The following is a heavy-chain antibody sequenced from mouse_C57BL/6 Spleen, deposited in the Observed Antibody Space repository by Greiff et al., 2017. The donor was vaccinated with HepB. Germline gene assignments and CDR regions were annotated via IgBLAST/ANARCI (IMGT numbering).Heavy chain of an antibody. Sequence: QVQLQQSGAELVRPGASVTLSCKASGYTFTDYEMHWVKQTPVQGLEWIGAIDPETGGTAYNQKFKGKAILTADKSSSTAYMELRSLTSEDSAVYYCTRWNYDYDGYYAMDYWGQGTSVTVSS. V-gene: IGHV1-15*01. CDR3: TRWNYDYDGYYAMDY. D-gene: IGHD2-4*01. CDR2: IDPETGGT. J-gene: IGHJ4*01. CDR1: GYTFTDYE.